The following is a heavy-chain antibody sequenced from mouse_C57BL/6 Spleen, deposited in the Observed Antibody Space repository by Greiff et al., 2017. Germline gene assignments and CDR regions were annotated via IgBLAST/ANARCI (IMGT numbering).Heavy chain of an antibody. CDR3: TLYDYDGGDYFDY. CDR2: IDPEDGDT. V-gene: IGHV14-1*01. J-gene: IGHJ2*01. Sequence: EVQLQQPGAELVRPGASVKLSCTASGFNIKDYYMHWVKQRPEQGLEWIGRIDPEDGDTEYAPKFQGKATMTADTSSNTAYLQLSSLTSEDTAVYYCTLYDYDGGDYFDYWGQGTTLTVSS. D-gene: IGHD2-4*01. CDR1: GFNIKDYY.